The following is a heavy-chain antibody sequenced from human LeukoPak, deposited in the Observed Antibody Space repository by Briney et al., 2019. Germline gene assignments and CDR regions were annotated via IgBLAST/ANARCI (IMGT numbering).Heavy chain of an antibody. CDR3: ARRGPGLYSGYDLYFDY. V-gene: IGHV1-69*13. D-gene: IGHD5-12*01. J-gene: IGHJ4*02. CDR1: GGTFSSYA. CDR2: IIPIFGTA. Sequence: ASVKVSCKASGGTFSSYAISWVRQAPGQGLEWMGGIIPIFGTANYAQKFQSRVTITADESTSTAYMELSSLRSEDTAVYYCARRGPGLYSGYDLYFDYWGQGTLVTVSS.